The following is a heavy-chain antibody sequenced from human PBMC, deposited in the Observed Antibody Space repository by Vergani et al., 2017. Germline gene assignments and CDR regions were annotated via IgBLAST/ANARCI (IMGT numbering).Heavy chain of an antibody. D-gene: IGHD4-11*01. CDR3: AREATTVTTTERYYYYGMDV. CDR1: GFTFSSYA. CDR2: ISSSSSYI. V-gene: IGHV3-21*01. Sequence: EVQLVESGGGLVQPGRSLRLSCAASGFTFSSYAMSWVRQAPGKGLEWVSSISSSSSYIYYADSVKGRFTISRDNAKNSLYLQMNSLRAEDTAVYYCAREATTVTTTERYYYYGMDVWGQGP. J-gene: IGHJ6*02.